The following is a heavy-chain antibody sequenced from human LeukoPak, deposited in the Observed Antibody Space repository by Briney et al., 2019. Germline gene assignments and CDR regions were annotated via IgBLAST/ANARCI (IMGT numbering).Heavy chain of an antibody. CDR1: GGSFSGYY. V-gene: IGHV4-34*01. D-gene: IGHD6-13*01. J-gene: IGHJ6*03. Sequence: SETLSLTCAVYGGSFSGYYWSWIRQPPGKGLEWIGEINHSGSTNYNPSLKSRVTISVDTSKNQFSLKLSSVTAADTAVYYCARLGQQLGGYYYYYYYMDVWGKGTTVTASS. CDR2: INHSGST. CDR3: ARLGQQLGGYYYYYYYMDV.